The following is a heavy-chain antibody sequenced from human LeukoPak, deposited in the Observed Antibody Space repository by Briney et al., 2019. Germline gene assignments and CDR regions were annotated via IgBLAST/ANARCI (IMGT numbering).Heavy chain of an antibody. D-gene: IGHD1-26*01. CDR2: IYYSGST. CDR1: GGSFSGYY. Sequence: PSETLSLTCAVYGGSFSGYYWSWIRQHPGKGLEWIGYIYYSGSTYYNPSLKSRVTISVDTSKNQFSLKLSSVTAADTAVYYCARGSLVGAGDAFDIWGQGTMVTVSS. V-gene: IGHV4-31*11. CDR3: ARGSLVGAGDAFDI. J-gene: IGHJ3*02.